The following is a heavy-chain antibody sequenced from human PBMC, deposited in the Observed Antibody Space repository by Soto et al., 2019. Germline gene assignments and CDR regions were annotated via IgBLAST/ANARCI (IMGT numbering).Heavy chain of an antibody. D-gene: IGHD6-19*01. Sequence: EVQLVESGGGLVQPGESLRLSCVVSGFTISSYWMHWVRQAPGKGLVGVSRINGDGSSTNYADSVKGRFTISRDNAKNTLYLQMNTLRAEDTAVYYCAIAVAGPTAIAYWGQGNQVTFSS. CDR2: INGDGSST. CDR3: AIAVAGPTAIAY. V-gene: IGHV3-74*01. CDR1: GFTISSYW. J-gene: IGHJ4*02.